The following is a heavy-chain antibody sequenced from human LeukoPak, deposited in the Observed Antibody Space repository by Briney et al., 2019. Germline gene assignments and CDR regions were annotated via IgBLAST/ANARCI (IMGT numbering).Heavy chain of an antibody. CDR2: INHSGST. CDR1: GGSFSGYY. D-gene: IGHD3-3*01. CDR3: ARGEPTNYDFWSGYPGKYYFDY. Sequence: PSETLSLTCAVYGGSFSGYYWSWIRQPPGKGLEWIGEINHSGSTNYNPSLKSRVTISVDTSKNQFSLKLSSVTAADTAVYYCARGEPTNYDFWSGYPGKYYFDYWGQETLVTVSS. J-gene: IGHJ4*02. V-gene: IGHV4-34*01.